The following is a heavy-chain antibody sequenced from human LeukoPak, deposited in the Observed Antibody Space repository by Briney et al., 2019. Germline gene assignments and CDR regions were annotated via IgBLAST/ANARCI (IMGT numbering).Heavy chain of an antibody. CDR1: GLTVSSSY. J-gene: IGHJ3*02. D-gene: IGHD2/OR15-2a*01. Sequence: GGSLRLSCAASGLTVSSSYMSWVRQAPGKGLEWVSIIYNDGSTYYSDSMKGGFTIYRDKYKNTLYLQVNSLRAEDTAMYYCARNILFAFDIWGQGTMVTVSS. CDR3: ARNILFAFDI. V-gene: IGHV3-53*01. CDR2: IYNDGST.